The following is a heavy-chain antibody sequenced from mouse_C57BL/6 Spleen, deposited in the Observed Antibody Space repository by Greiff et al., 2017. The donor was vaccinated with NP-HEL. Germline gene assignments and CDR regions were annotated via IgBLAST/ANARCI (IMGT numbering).Heavy chain of an antibody. J-gene: IGHJ3*01. V-gene: IGHV1-26*01. CDR1: GYTFTDYY. D-gene: IGHD2-1*01. CDR2: INPNNGGT. Sequence: EGQLQQSGPELVKPGASVKISCKASGYTFTDYYMNWVKQSHGKSLEWIGDINPNNGGTSYNQKFKGKATLTVDKSSSTAYMELRSLTSEDSAVYDCARGEEGNYRKAWFAYWGQGTLVNVSA. CDR3: ARGEEGNYRKAWFAY.